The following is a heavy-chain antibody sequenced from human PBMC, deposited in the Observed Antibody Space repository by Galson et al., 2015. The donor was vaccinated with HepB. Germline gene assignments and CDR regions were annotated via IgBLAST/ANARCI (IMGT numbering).Heavy chain of an antibody. CDR2: ISSSGSTI. J-gene: IGHJ6*02. V-gene: IGHV3-11*01. CDR3: ARDAGGSYIRGLFYYYYGMDV. CDR1: GFTFSDYY. Sequence: SLRLSCAASGFTFSDYYMSWIRQAPGKGLEWVSYISSSGSTIYYADSVKGRFTISRDNAKNSLYLQMNSLRAEDTAVYYCARDAGGSYIRGLFYYYYGMDVWGQGTTVTVSS. D-gene: IGHD3-16*01.